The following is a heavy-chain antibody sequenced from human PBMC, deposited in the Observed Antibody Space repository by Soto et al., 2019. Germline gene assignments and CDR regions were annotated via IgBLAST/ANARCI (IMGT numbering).Heavy chain of an antibody. J-gene: IGHJ4*02. Sequence: ASVKVSCKASGYTFISYDTNWVRQAPGQGLEWIGWMNPNTANTGFAQKFQGRVTMTRDIPASTAYVELSGLRSEDTAVYYCARWGQNAAAGPKFDYWGQGTLVTVSS. D-gene: IGHD2-15*01. CDR2: MNPNTANT. CDR1: GYTFISYD. V-gene: IGHV1-8*02. CDR3: ARWGQNAAAGPKFDY.